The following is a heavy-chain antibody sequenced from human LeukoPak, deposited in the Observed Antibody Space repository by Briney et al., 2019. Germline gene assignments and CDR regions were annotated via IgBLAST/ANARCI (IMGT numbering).Heavy chain of an antibody. D-gene: IGHD3-10*01. V-gene: IGHV3-11*01. CDR1: GFTFSDYY. CDR3: AKDDRIATMVRGVTNFDY. Sequence: PGGSLRLSCAASGFTFSDYYMSWIRQAPGKGLEWVSYISSSGSTIYYADSVKGRFTVSRDDAKNSLYLQMNSLRAEDTAVYYCAKDDRIATMVRGVTNFDYWGQGTLVTVSS. CDR2: ISSSGSTI. J-gene: IGHJ4*02.